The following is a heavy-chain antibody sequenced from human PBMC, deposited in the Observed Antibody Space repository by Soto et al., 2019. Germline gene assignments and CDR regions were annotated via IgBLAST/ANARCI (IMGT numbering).Heavy chain of an antibody. CDR3: ARDGYCSSTSCPYYFDY. V-gene: IGHV3-21*01. J-gene: IGHJ4*02. D-gene: IGHD2-2*03. CDR1: GFTFSSYS. CDR2: ISSSSSYI. Sequence: GGSLRLSCAASGFTFSSYSMNWVRQAPGEGLEWVSSISSSSSYIYYADSVKGRFTISRDNAKNSLYLQMNSLRAEDTAVYYCARDGYCSSTSCPYYFDYWGQGTLVTVSS.